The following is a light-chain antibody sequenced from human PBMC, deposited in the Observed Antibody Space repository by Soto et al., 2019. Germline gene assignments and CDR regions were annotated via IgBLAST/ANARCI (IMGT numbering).Light chain of an antibody. CDR1: SSDVGGYNY. V-gene: IGLV2-14*01. Sequence: QSALTQPASVSGSPGQSITLSCTGTSSDVGGYNYVSWYQQHPGKAPKLMIYEVSNRPSGVSNRFSGSKSGNTASLTISGLQAEDESDYYCISYTSSSTPWVFGGGTKLTVL. CDR3: ISYTSSSTPWV. J-gene: IGLJ3*02. CDR2: EVS.